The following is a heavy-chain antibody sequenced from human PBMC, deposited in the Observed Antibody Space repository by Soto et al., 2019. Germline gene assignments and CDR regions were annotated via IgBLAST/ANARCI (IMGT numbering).Heavy chain of an antibody. D-gene: IGHD3-10*01. V-gene: IGHV1-18*01. Sequence: QVQLVQSAAEVAEPGASVKLSCKASTYTLSTFGLSWVRQAPGQGLEWMGWSVATSGNTIYAQNFQGRVTVTTDRSTNTGYLELRSLTSDDTALYYCARGAGYGSGSRHFDSWGQGTLVTVSS. CDR2: SVATSGNT. CDR3: ARGAGYGSGSRHFDS. CDR1: TYTLSTFG. J-gene: IGHJ4*02.